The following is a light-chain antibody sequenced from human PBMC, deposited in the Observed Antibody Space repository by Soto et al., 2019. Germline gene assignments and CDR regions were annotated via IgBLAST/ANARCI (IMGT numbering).Light chain of an antibody. J-gene: IGKJ1*01. CDR3: QQYNNWPPWT. CDR2: GAS. Sequence: EIVMTQSPATLSVSPGERATLSCRASQSVSSNLAWYQQKPGQAPRLRIYGASTRATGIPARFSGSWSGTEFTLTISSLQSEDFAVYSCQQYNNWPPWTFGQGTKVEIK. CDR1: QSVSSN. V-gene: IGKV3-15*01.